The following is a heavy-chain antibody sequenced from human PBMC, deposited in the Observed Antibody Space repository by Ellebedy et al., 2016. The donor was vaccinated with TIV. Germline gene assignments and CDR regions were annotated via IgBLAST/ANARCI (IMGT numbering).Heavy chain of an antibody. D-gene: IGHD3-16*02. CDR1: GYTFTSYG. J-gene: IGHJ6*02. V-gene: IGHV1-18*01. CDR3: AREGEVSGAHTPYGMDV. CDR2: ISAYNGNT. Sequence: AASVKVSCKASGYTFTSYGISWVRQAPGQGLEWMGWISAYNGNTNYAQKLQGRVTMTTDTSTSTAYMELRSLRSDDTAVYYCAREGEVSGAHTPYGMDVWGQGTTVTVSS.